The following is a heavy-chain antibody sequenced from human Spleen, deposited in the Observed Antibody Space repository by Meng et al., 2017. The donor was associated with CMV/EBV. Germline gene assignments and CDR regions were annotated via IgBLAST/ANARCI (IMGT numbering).Heavy chain of an antibody. J-gene: IGHJ6*02. CDR1: GYTFTSYY. CDR2: INPSGGST. V-gene: IGHV1-46*01. D-gene: IGHD2-2*01. Sequence: ASVKVSCKASGYTFTSYYMHWVRQAPGQGLEWMGIINPSGGSTSYAQKFQGRVTMTRDTSTSTVYMELSSLRSEDTAVYYCARERIVPAARNYYYGMDVWAKGPRSPSP. CDR3: ARERIVPAARNYYYGMDV.